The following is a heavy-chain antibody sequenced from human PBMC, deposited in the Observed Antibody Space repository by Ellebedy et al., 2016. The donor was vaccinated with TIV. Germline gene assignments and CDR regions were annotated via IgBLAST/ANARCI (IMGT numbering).Heavy chain of an antibody. J-gene: IGHJ4*02. V-gene: IGHV4-39*01. D-gene: IGHD5-24*01. CDR2: MSPSGST. CDR1: GGSISSSNRY. CDR3: ASREY. Sequence: SETLSLXXTVSGGSISSSNRYWVWIRQTPEKGLEWIGTMSPSGSTHYNPSLQSRVTTSVDMAKNQLSLTLRSVSAADTAVYYCASREYWGQGTLVTVSS.